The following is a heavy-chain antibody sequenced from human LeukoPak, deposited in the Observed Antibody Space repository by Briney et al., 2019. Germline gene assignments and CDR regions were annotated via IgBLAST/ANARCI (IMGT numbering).Heavy chain of an antibody. CDR3: ARDEEEQLPSSGYFDL. CDR2: ISAYNGYT. Sequence: ASVKVSCKASGYTFTSYGISWVRQPPGQGLEWMGWISAYNGYTNYAQKLQGRVTMTTDTSTSTAYMELRSLRSDDTAVYYCARDEEEQLPSSGYFDLWGRGTLVTVSS. J-gene: IGHJ2*01. V-gene: IGHV1-18*01. CDR1: GYTFTSYG. D-gene: IGHD6-13*01.